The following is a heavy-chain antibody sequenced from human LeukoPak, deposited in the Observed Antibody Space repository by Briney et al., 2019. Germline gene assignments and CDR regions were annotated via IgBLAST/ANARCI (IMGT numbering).Heavy chain of an antibody. CDR1: GFTFSSYG. J-gene: IGHJ4*02. V-gene: IGHV3-33*01. Sequence: PGGSLRLSCAASGFTFSSYGMHWVRQAPGKGLEWVAVIWFDGSNKYYANSVVGRFTISRDNSKNTLYLQMNSLRVEDTAVYYCARDRAVSYFDYWGQGTLVTVSS. D-gene: IGHD6-19*01. CDR2: IWFDGSNK. CDR3: ARDRAVSYFDY.